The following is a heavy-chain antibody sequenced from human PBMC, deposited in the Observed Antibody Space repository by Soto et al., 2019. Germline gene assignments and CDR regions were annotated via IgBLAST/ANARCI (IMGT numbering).Heavy chain of an antibody. CDR1: GFTFSSYA. CDR3: AKDPRTIFGVVIMGGP. V-gene: IGHV3-23*01. Sequence: GGSLRLSCSASGFTFSSYAMSWVRQAPGKGLEWVSAISGSGGSTYYADSVKGRFTISRDNSKNTLYLQMNSLRAEDTAVYYCAKDPRTIFGVVIMGGPWGQGTLVTVSS. D-gene: IGHD3-3*01. CDR2: ISGSGGST. J-gene: IGHJ5*02.